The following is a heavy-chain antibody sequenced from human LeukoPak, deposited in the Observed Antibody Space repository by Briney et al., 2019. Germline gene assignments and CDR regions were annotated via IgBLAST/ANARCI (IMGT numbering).Heavy chain of an antibody. Sequence: ASVKVSFRASAYTFTTYAMNWVRQAPGQGLEWMGWIYTNTGYPTYTQGFTGRFVFSLDTSVSTTYLQISNLKAEDTAVYYCARGIPVYGSSWSYYFDYWGQGTLVTVSS. D-gene: IGHD6-13*01. CDR3: ARGIPVYGSSWSYYFDY. CDR1: AYTFTTYA. CDR2: IYTNTGYP. J-gene: IGHJ4*02. V-gene: IGHV7-4-1*02.